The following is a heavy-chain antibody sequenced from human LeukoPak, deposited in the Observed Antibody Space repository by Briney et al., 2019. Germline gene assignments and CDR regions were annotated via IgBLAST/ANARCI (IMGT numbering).Heavy chain of an antibody. V-gene: IGHV1-69*13. J-gene: IGHJ5*02. CDR2: IIPIFGTA. CDR1: GGTFSSYA. CDR3: ARRSGWTHNWSDP. Sequence: EASVKVSCKASGGTFSSYAISWVRQAPGQGLEWMGGIIPIFGTANYAQKFQGRVTITADESTSTAYMELSSLRSEDTAVYYCARRSGWTHNWSDPWGQGTLVTVSS. D-gene: IGHD6-19*01.